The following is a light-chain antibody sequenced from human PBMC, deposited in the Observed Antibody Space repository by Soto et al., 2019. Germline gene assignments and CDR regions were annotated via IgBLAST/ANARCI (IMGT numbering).Light chain of an antibody. CDR3: SSYAGSSTLL. CDR2: EGS. V-gene: IGLV2-23*01. J-gene: IGLJ2*01. Sequence: QSALTQPASVSGSPGQSITISCTETSSDVGSYNLVSWYQQHPGKAPKLMIYEGSKRPSGVSNRFSGSKSGNTASLTISGLQAEDEADYYCSSYAGSSTLLFGGGTKVTVL. CDR1: SSDVGSYNL.